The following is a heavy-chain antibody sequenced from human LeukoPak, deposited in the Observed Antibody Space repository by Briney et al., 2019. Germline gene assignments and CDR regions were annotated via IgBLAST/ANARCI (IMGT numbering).Heavy chain of an antibody. CDR2: FDPEDGET. CDR1: VYTLTELS. J-gene: IGHJ4*02. CDR3: ATASGSYYRPFDY. Sequence: ASVTVSCKVSVYTLTELSMHWVRQAPGKGLEWMGGFDPEDGETIYAQKFQGRVTMTEDTSTDTAYMELSSLRSEDTAVYYCATASGSYYRPFDYWGQGTLVTVSS. V-gene: IGHV1-24*01. D-gene: IGHD1-26*01.